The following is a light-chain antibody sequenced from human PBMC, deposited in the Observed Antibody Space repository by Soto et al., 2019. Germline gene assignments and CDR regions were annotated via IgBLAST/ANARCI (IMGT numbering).Light chain of an antibody. V-gene: IGLV2-8*01. CDR1: SSDVGGCKF. CDR3: SSCAGNNNPYV. J-gene: IGLJ1*01. Sequence: QSALTQPPSASGSPGQSVTISCTGTSSDVGGCKFVSWYQQYPGKAPKLIIYDVSKRPSGVPDRFSGSKSGNTASLTVSGLQAEDEADYDCSSCAGNNNPYVFGTGTKLTVL. CDR2: DVS.